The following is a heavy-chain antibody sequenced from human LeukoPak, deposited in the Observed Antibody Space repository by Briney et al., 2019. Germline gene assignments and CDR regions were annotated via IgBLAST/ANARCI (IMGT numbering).Heavy chain of an antibody. CDR3: ARSPTSDVGY. D-gene: IGHD4-11*01. V-gene: IGHV3-7*01. Sequence: PGGSLRLSCAVSGFTFGKYWLSWVRQAPGKGLEWVANINEDGRETYYVDSVKGRFTISRDNAKSSLYLQMNSLRVEDTAIYYCARSPTSDVGYWGRGTLVTVSS. CDR1: GFTFGKYW. J-gene: IGHJ4*02. CDR2: INEDGRET.